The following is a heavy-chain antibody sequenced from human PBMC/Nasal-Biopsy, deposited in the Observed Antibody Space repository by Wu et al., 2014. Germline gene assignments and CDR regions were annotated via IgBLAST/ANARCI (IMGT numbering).Heavy chain of an antibody. J-gene: IGHJ6*02. V-gene: IGHV5-51*01. CDR2: VYPDDSDT. Sequence: KVSCKASGYRFSNYWIGWVRQTPGKGLEWMAVVYPDDSDTRYSPSVRGQVTISADKSSSTAYLQWHSLKASDTAVYYCARPGRDRGVDVWAKGPRSSSP. CDR3: ARPGRDRGVDV. CDR1: GYRFSNYW.